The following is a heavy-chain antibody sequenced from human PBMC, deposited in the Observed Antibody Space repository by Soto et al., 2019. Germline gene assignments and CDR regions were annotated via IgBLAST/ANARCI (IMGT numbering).Heavy chain of an antibody. V-gene: IGHV4-30-4*01. D-gene: IGHD4-17*01. CDR3: ARGASALRGDYP. CDR2: IYYSGST. J-gene: IGHJ5*02. Sequence: PSETLSLTCTVSGGSISSGDYYWSWIRQPPGKGLEWIGYIYYSGSTYYNPSLKSRVTISVDTSKNQFSLKLSSVTAADTAVYYRARGASALRGDYPWGQGTLVTVSS. CDR1: GGSISSGDYY.